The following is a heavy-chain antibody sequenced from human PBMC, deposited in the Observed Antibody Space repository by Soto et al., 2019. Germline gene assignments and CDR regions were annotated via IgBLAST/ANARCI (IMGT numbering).Heavy chain of an antibody. CDR1: GYTFTSYG. J-gene: IGHJ6*02. V-gene: IGHV1-18*01. D-gene: IGHD2-2*01. CDR3: ARVVVLVPAATDYYYYGMDV. CDR2: ISAYNGNT. Sequence: QVQLVQSGAEVKKPGASVKVSCKASGYTFTSYGISWVRQAPGQGLEWMGWISAYNGNTNYAQKPXXRVTMTTDTSXXTXYXXLRSLRSDDTAVYYCARVVVLVPAATDYYYYGMDVWGQGTTVTVSS.